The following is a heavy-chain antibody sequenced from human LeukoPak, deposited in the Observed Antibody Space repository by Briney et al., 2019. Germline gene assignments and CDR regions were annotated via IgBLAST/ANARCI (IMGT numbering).Heavy chain of an antibody. J-gene: IGHJ4*02. V-gene: IGHV4-59*08. CDR1: GGSISGFV. CDR2: ICDTGTPT. D-gene: IGHD6-19*01. CDR3: ARLTKGEQWLAYYFDY. Sequence: SETLSLTCTVSGGSISGFVWSWIRQPPGEGLDYIGFICDTGTPTNYNPLLKSRVTLSVDTSKNQFSLNLKSVTAADTAVYYCARLTKGEQWLAYYFDYWGQGALVTVSS.